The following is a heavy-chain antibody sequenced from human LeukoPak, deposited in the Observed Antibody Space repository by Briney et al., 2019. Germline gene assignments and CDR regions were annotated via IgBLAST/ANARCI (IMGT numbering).Heavy chain of an antibody. CDR2: INHSGST. CDR1: GGSFSGYY. V-gene: IGHV4-34*01. D-gene: IGHD4-17*01. J-gene: IGHJ4*02. CDR3: ARRAMYGDYVSV. Sequence: PSETLSLTCAVYGGSFSGYYWSWIRQPPGKGLEWIGEINHSGSTNYNPSLKSRVTISVDTSKNQFSLKLSSVTAADTAVYYCARRAMYGDYVSVWGRGTLVTVSS.